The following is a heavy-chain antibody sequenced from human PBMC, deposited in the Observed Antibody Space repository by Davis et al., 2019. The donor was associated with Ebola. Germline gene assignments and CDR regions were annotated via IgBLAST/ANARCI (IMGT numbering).Heavy chain of an antibody. V-gene: IGHV1-8*01. J-gene: IGHJ6*02. CDR2: MNPNSGNT. D-gene: IGHD3-16*02. CDR3: AREGGHMITFGGVIVPYYYYGMDV. CDR1: GYTFTSYD. Sequence: ASVKVSCKASGYTFTSYDINWVRQATGQGLEWMGWMNPNSGNTGYAQKFQGRVTMTRNTSISTAYMELSSLRSEDTAVYYCAREGGHMITFGGVIVPYYYYGMDVWGQGTTVTVSS.